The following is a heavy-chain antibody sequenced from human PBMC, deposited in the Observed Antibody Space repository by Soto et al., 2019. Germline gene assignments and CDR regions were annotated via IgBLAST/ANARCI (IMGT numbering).Heavy chain of an antibody. CDR1: SCPCSGYG. J-gene: IGHJ4*01. V-gene: IGHV5-51*01. D-gene: IGHD6-25*01. CDR3: AMLGGGYNPFDD. CDR2: IYHPXSVT. Sequence: GDPVNNWWGRSSCPCSGYGRVWMRRMHGKRVEWLGIIYHPXSVTRYRRCFRGQVTILVEKSITRAYLHLSSLKAPESAMYFCAMLGGGYNPFDDGGRGTLVTVSS.